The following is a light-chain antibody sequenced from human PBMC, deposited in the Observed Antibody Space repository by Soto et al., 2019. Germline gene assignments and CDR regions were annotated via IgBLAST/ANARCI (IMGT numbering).Light chain of an antibody. Sequence: EKVMTQSPATLSVSPGESATLSCGASQSVRSNVAWYQQKPGQPPRLLIYDASTRATGIPSRFSGSGSGTEFTLTISSLKSEDFAVYYCQQYDNWPRTFGQGTRVDFK. CDR2: DAS. J-gene: IGKJ1*01. CDR1: QSVRSN. CDR3: QQYDNWPRT. V-gene: IGKV3-15*01.